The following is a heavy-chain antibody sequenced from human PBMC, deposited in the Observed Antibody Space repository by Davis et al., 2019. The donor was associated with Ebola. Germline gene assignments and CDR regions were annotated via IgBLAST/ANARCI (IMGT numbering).Heavy chain of an antibody. J-gene: IGHJ4*02. D-gene: IGHD6-13*01. CDR1: GGTFSSYA. Sequence: SVKVSCKASGGTFSSYAISWVRQAPGQGLEWMGGIIPIFGTANYAQKFQGRVTITADESTSTAYMELSSLRSEDTAVYYCAKDWGHGYSSSWPTYYFDYWGQGTLVTVSS. CDR3: AKDWGHGYSSSWPTYYFDY. V-gene: IGHV1-69*13. CDR2: IIPIFGTA.